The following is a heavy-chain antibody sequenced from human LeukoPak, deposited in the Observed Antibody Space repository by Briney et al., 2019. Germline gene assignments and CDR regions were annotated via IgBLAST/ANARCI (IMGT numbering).Heavy chain of an antibody. CDR1: GVTFSSYA. CDR2: ISSNGGST. V-gene: IGHV3-64D*09. J-gene: IGHJ4*02. D-gene: IGHD2-15*01. Sequence: PGGSLMLSCSASGVTFSSYARHWVRQPPGKGLEYVTAISSNGGSTYYADSVKGRFTISRDNSKHTLYLQMSSLRAEDTAVYYCVKEGVVVAATLAFDYWGQGTLVTVSS. CDR3: VKEGVVVAATLAFDY.